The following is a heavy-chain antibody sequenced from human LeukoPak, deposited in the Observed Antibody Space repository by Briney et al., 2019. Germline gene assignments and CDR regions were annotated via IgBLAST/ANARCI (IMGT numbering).Heavy chain of an antibody. CDR2: MNPNSGNT. D-gene: IGHD2-15*01. J-gene: IGHJ4*02. CDR1: GYTFTSYD. CDR3: ARSRPNRYCSGGSCYRLDY. Sequence: GASVKVSCKASGYTFTSYDINWVRQATGRGLEWMGWMNPNSGNTGYAQKFQGRVTMTRNTSISTAYMELSSLRSEDTAVYYCARSRPNRYCSGGSCYRLDYWGQGTLVTVSS. V-gene: IGHV1-8*01.